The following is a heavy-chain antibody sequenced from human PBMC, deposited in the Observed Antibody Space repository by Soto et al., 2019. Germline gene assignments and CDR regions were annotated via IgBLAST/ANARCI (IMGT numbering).Heavy chain of an antibody. CDR2: IYYSGST. Sequence: PSETLSLTCTVSGGSISSGGYYWSWIRQHPGKGLEWIGYIYYSGSTYYNPSLKSRVTISVDTSKNQFSLKLSSVTAADTAVYYCAREVVGSSVVPAAPGLMDVWGKGTTVTVSS. J-gene: IGHJ6*03. V-gene: IGHV4-31*03. CDR3: AREVVGSSVVPAAPGLMDV. CDR1: GGSISSGGYY. D-gene: IGHD2-2*01.